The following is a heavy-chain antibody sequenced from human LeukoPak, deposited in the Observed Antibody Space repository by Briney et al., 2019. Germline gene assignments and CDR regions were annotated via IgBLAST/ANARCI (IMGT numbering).Heavy chain of an antibody. CDR1: GGSISSYY. V-gene: IGHV4-59*08. CDR2: IYYSGST. J-gene: IGHJ4*02. CDR3: ARQRDHSFTNFDY. D-gene: IGHD2-15*01. Sequence: TSETLSLTCTVSGGSISSYYWSWIRQPPGKGLEWIGYIYYSGSTNYNPSLKSRVTISVDTSKNQFSLKLSSVTAADTAVYYCARQRDHSFTNFDYWGQGTLVTVSS.